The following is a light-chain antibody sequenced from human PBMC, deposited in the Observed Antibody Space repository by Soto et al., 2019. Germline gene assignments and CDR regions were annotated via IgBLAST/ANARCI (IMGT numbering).Light chain of an antibody. J-gene: IGKJ1*01. Sequence: EIVLTQSPGTLSLSPGERATLSCRASQSVRSSYLAWSQQKPGQAPRLLIYGASTRATGIPVRFSGSASGTEFTLTISSLQSEDFTVYYCQQYNKWPLTFGQGTKVDIK. CDR3: QQYNKWPLT. V-gene: IGKV3-15*01. CDR2: GAS. CDR1: QSVRSSY.